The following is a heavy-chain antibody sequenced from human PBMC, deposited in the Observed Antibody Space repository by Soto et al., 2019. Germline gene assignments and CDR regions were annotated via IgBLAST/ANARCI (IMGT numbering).Heavy chain of an antibody. D-gene: IGHD4-17*01. V-gene: IGHV4-31*03. Sequence: SETLSLTCTVSGGSISSGGYYWSWIRQHPGKGLEWIGYIYYSGSTYYNPSLKSRVTISVDTSKNQFSLKLSSVTAADTAVYYCARDRGTVTTRNYYYGMDVWGQGTTVTVSS. CDR1: GGSISSGGYY. CDR2: IYYSGST. CDR3: ARDRGTVTTRNYYYGMDV. J-gene: IGHJ6*02.